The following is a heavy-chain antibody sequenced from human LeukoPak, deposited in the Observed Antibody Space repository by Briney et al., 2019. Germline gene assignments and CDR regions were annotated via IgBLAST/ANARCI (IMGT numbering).Heavy chain of an antibody. CDR2: FLYSGTT. J-gene: IGHJ4*02. Sequence: SETLSLTCSVSNGAVKNYYWTWIRQPPGQGLEWIGNFLYSGTTTYRASLDSRLIISVDNSKNTVSLRLFSVTAADTAVYRATLVYSGSRYHFDTWGQGTLVTVSS. CDR3: TLVYSGSRYHFDT. V-gene: IGHV4-59*02. D-gene: IGHD1-26*01. CDR1: NGAVKNYY.